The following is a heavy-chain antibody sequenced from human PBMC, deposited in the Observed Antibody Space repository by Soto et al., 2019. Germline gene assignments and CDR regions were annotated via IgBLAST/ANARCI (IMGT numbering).Heavy chain of an antibody. CDR3: AQFHGLGIYSPWFDP. V-gene: IGHV3-23*01. D-gene: IGHD3-10*01. J-gene: IGHJ5*02. CDR2: VRVSDSRT. CDR1: GIIFGSYD. Sequence: EVQLLESGGGLVQPGGSLRLSCVASGIIFGSYDMSWVRQAPGKGLEWVSAVRVSDSRTFYADSVRGRFTISRDNSKNTLYLQMNSMRAEDTAVYYCAQFHGLGIYSPWFDPWGQGTLITVSS.